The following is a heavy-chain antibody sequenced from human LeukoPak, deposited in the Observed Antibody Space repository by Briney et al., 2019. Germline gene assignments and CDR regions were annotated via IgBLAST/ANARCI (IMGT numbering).Heavy chain of an antibody. Sequence: SETLSLTCTVSGDSISGYFWSWIRQPPGKGLEWIGYIHSSGSSSHNPSLKSRLTISVDTSKNQFSLKLSSVTAADTAVYYCARYCRGENCYSRSYHYWGQGTPVTVSS. D-gene: IGHD2-15*01. V-gene: IGHV4-59*01. CDR1: GDSISGYF. CDR2: IHSSGSS. CDR3: ARYCRGENCYSRSYHY. J-gene: IGHJ4*02.